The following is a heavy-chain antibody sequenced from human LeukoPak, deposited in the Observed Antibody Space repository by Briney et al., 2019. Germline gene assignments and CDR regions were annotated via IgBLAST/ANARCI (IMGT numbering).Heavy chain of an antibody. CDR2: IIPILGIA. CDR3: AKSRGYSGYDSGFDY. Sequence: SVKVSCKASGGTFSSYAISWVRQAPGQGLEWMGRIIPILGIADYAQKFQGRVTITADKSTSTAYMELSSLRSEDTAVYYCAKSRGYSGYDSGFDYWGQGTLVTVSS. D-gene: IGHD5-12*01. J-gene: IGHJ4*02. CDR1: GGTFSSYA. V-gene: IGHV1-69*04.